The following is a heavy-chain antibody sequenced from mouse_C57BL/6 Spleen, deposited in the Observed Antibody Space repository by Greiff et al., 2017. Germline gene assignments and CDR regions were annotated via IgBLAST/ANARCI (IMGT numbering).Heavy chain of an antibody. J-gene: IGHJ2*01. Sequence: VQLQQSGAELVKPGASVKISCKASGYAFSSYWMNWVKQRPGTGLEWIGQIYPGDGDTNYNGKFKGKATLTADKSSSTAYMQLSSLTSEDSAVYFCAKGDDYDDYFDYWGQGTTLTVSA. CDR1: GYAFSSYW. CDR3: AKGDDYDDYFDY. V-gene: IGHV1-80*01. CDR2: IYPGDGDT. D-gene: IGHD2-4*01.